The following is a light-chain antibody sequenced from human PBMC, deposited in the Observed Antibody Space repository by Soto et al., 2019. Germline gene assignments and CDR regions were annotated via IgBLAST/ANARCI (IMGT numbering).Light chain of an antibody. V-gene: IGLV2-11*01. CDR1: SSDVGGYSY. CDR2: DVS. CDR3: CSYAGSYTLYV. J-gene: IGLJ1*01. Sequence: QSALTQPRSVSGSPGQSVTTSCTGTSSDVGGYSYVSWFQQHPGKAPKLMINDVSKRPSGVPDRFSGSKTGNTASLTISGLQAEDEADYYCCSYAGSYTLYVFGTGTKVTVL.